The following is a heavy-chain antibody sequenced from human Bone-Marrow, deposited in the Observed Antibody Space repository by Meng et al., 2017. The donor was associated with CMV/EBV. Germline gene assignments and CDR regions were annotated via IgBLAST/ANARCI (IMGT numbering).Heavy chain of an antibody. J-gene: IGHJ6*02. CDR2: INPNSGGT. CDR3: ARVGPYGGNPYYYYGMDV. D-gene: IGHD4/OR15-4a*01. Sequence: ASVKVSCKASGYTFTGYYMHWVRQAPGQGLEWMGWINPNSGGTNYAQEFQGRVTMTRDTSISTAYMELNRLRSDDTAVYYCARVGPYGGNPYYYYGMDVWGQGTTVTVSS. V-gene: IGHV1-2*02. CDR1: GYTFTGYY.